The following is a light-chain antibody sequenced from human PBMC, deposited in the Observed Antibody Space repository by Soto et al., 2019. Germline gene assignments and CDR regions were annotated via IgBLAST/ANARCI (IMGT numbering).Light chain of an antibody. J-gene: IGKJ1*01. V-gene: IGKV1-5*03. Sequence: DIQMTQSPSTLSASVGDRVTIACRASQSISSWLAWYQQRPGKAPKLLIYKASSLESGVPSRFSGSGSGTEFTLTISSREPDGFATYYCQQYNSESWTFGQGTKVESK. CDR3: QQYNSESWT. CDR1: QSISSW. CDR2: KAS.